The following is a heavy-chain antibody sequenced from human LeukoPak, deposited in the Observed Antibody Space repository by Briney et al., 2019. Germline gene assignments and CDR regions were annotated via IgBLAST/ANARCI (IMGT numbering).Heavy chain of an antibody. D-gene: IGHD3-10*01. CDR1: GFTFSSYA. J-gene: IGHJ4*02. V-gene: IGHV3-30*14. Sequence: GGSLRLSCAASGFTFSSYAMHWVRQAPGKGLEWVAVISYDGSNKYYADSVKGRFTISRDNSKNTLYLQMNSLRAEDTAVYYCAGGITPLGYWGQGTLVTVSS. CDR2: ISYDGSNK. CDR3: AGGITPLGY.